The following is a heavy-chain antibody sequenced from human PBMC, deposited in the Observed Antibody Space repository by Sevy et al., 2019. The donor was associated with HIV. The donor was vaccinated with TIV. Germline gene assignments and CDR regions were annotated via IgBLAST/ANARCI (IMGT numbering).Heavy chain of an antibody. Sequence: GSLRLSCVGSGFTFRSYGMHWVRQSPGKGLEWVAGISYDGSETFFVDSVKGRFTISRDISKSTLYLQMDSLRLEDTAVYYCAKGGGDRDYWGQGTLVTVSS. CDR3: AKGGGDRDY. D-gene: IGHD2-21*01. V-gene: IGHV3-30*18. CDR1: GFTFRSYG. CDR2: ISYDGSET. J-gene: IGHJ4*02.